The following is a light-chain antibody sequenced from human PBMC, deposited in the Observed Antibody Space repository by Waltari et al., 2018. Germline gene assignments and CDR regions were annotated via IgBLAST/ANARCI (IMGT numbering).Light chain of an antibody. CDR2: SNS. J-gene: IGLJ2*01. CDR3: ATWDRILSAVI. CDR1: TSNIGENY. Sequence: QSVLTQPPSVSAAPGPQVTISCSGSTSNIGENYVSWYQRLPGKDPRLLIFSNSERPSGIPDRFYGSKSDTSATLGITGLQTGDEADYYCATWDRILSAVIIGGGTKLTVL. V-gene: IGLV1-51*01.